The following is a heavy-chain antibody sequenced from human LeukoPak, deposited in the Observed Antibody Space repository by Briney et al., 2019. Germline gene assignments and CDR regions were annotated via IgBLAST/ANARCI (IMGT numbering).Heavy chain of an antibody. Sequence: GGSLRLSCAASGFSFSSYAMSWVRQAPGKGLEWVSAISGSGGSTYYADSVKGRFTISRDNSKNTLYLQMNSLRAEDTAVYYCAKGHYYGSGSYYSLYFDYWGQGTLVTVSS. D-gene: IGHD3-10*01. J-gene: IGHJ4*02. CDR1: GFSFSSYA. CDR2: ISGSGGST. V-gene: IGHV3-23*01. CDR3: AKGHYYGSGSYYSLYFDY.